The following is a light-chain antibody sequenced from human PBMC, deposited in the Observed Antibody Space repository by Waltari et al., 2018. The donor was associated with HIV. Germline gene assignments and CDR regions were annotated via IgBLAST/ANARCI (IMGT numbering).Light chain of an antibody. CDR1: TSNIGDNY. CDR3: GTWDSNLSAWV. J-gene: IGLJ3*02. V-gene: IGLV1-51*02. Sequence: QSVLTQPPSVSAAPGQKVTFSCSGSTSNIGDNYVSWYRQLPGPAPNLLIYENNKRPSGIPDRFSGSKSGTSATLGITGLQTGDEADYYCGTWDSNLSAWVFGGGTKLTVL. CDR2: ENN.